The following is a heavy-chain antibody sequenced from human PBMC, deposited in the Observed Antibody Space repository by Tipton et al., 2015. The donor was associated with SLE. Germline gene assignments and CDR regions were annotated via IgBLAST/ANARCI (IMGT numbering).Heavy chain of an antibody. Sequence: TLSLTCAVSGYSISSGYYWGWIRQPPGKGLEWIGIIYHSGSTYYNPSLKSRVTISVDTSKNQFSLKLISVTAADTAVYYCARHPRHITASGTYPKGGSQHWGQGTLVTVSS. CDR1: GYSISSGYY. J-gene: IGHJ1*01. D-gene: IGHD3-10*01. V-gene: IGHV4-38-2*01. CDR2: IYHSGST. CDR3: ARHPRHITASGTYPKGGSQH.